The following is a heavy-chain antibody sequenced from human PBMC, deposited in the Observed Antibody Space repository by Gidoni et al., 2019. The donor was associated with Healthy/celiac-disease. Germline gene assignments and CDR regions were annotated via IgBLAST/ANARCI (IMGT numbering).Heavy chain of an antibody. J-gene: IGHJ6*02. CDR2: IIPIFGTA. CDR3: ARGPDSSGQYYYYGMDV. D-gene: IGHD3-22*01. CDR1: GGPFSSYA. V-gene: IGHV1-69*01. Sequence: QVQLVQSGAEVKKPGSSVKVSCKASGGPFSSYAISWVRQAPGQGLEWMGGIIPIFGTANYAQKFQGRVTITADESTSTAYMELSSLRSEDTAVYYCARGPDSSGQYYYYGMDVWGQGTTVTVSS.